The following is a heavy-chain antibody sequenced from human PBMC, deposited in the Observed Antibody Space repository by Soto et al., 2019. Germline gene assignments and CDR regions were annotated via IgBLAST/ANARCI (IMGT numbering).Heavy chain of an antibody. J-gene: IGHJ4*02. CDR3: ARKHTYGYDDFDS. V-gene: IGHV1-8*01. Sequence: ASVKVSCKASGYTFTSYDINWVRLVTGQGLEWMGWMNPNTGNAGYAQKFQGRVTMTRSTSISTAYLELSSLRPEDTAVYYCARKHTYGYDDFDSWGQGTLVTVSS. D-gene: IGHD5-18*01. CDR2: MNPNTGNA. CDR1: GYTFTSYD.